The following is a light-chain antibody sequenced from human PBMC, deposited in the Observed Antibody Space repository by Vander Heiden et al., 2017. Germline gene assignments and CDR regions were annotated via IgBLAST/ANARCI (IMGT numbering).Light chain of an antibody. CDR2: DAS. V-gene: IGKV1-33*01. Sequence: DIQMTQSPSSLSASVGDRVTITCQASQDISNYLNWYQQKPGKAPKLLIYDASNLETGVPSRFSGSGSGTDFTFTISSLQPEDIATYYCQQDDNLPFTFGPGTKLDIK. CDR3: QQDDNLPFT. J-gene: IGKJ3*01. CDR1: QDISNY.